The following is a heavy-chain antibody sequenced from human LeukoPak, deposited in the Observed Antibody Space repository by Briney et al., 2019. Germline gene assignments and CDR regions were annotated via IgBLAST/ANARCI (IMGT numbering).Heavy chain of an antibody. Sequence: GEALNRSCKGSGYSFTYYCIGWGHQMPGKGLEWMGIIYPCDSDTRYSPSFQSHVTISADKSISTAYLQWSRLKASDTAMYYCARLPPPYTVADAFDIWGQGTMVTVYS. CDR1: GYSFTYYC. J-gene: IGHJ3*02. V-gene: IGHV5-51*07. CDR3: ARLPPPYTVADAFDI. CDR2: IYPCDSDT. D-gene: IGHD4-23*01.